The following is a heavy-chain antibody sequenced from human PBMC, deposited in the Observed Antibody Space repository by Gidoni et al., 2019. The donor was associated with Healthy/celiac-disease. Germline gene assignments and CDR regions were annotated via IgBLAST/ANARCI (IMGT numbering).Heavy chain of an antibody. CDR3: ARQATPKYWYFDL. D-gene: IGHD2-15*01. J-gene: IGHJ2*01. Sequence: QLQLQESGPGLVKPSETLSLTCPVSGGSISSSSYYWGWIRQPPGKGLEWIGSIYYSGSTYYNPSLKSRVTISVDTSKNQFSPKLSSVTAADTAVYYCARQATPKYWYFDLWGRGTLVTVSS. V-gene: IGHV4-39*01. CDR2: IYYSGST. CDR1: GGSISSSSYY.